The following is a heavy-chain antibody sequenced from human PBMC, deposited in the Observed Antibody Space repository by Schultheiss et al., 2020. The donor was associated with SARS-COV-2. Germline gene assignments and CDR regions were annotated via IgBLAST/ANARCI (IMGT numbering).Heavy chain of an antibody. CDR3: ARYGYSYGSDY. Sequence: SQTLSLTCAVYGGSFSGYYWSWIRQPPGKGLEWIGYIYYSGSTNYNPSLKSRVTMSVDTSKNQFSLKLSSVTAADTAVYYCARYGYSYGSDYWGQGTLVTVSS. CDR1: GGSFSGYY. D-gene: IGHD5-18*01. J-gene: IGHJ4*02. CDR2: IYYSGST. V-gene: IGHV4-59*01.